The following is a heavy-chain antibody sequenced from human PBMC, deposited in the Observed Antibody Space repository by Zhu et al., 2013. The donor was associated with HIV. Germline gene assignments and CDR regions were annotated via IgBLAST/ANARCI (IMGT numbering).Heavy chain of an antibody. V-gene: IGHV1-18*01. CDR3: ARAGSCSSSTCTYYFYYYYMTS. Sequence: QVQLVQSGAEVKKPGASVKVSCKASGYTFTSYGISWVRQAPGQGLEWMGWISAYNGNTNYAQKFQGRVTMTTDTSTSTAYMELRSLRSDDTAVYYCARAGSCSSSTCTYYFYYYYMTSGAKGPRSPSP. CDR2: ISAYNGNT. CDR1: GYTFTSYG. J-gene: IGHJ6*03. D-gene: IGHD2-2*01.